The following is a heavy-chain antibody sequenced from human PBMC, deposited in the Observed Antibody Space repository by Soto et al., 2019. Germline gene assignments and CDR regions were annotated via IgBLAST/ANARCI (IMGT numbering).Heavy chain of an antibody. CDR1: GFTFSTYA. J-gene: IGHJ1*01. V-gene: IGHV3-21*04. D-gene: IGHD5-12*01. CDR3: ARGAPGRDGYNLDFQH. Sequence: RRLSCAASGFTFSTYAMNWVRQAPGKGLEWVSSISSSSSFRYYADSVKGRFTISRDNAKNSLYLQMNSLRAQDTAVYYCARGAPGRDGYNLDFQHWGQGTLVTVSS. CDR2: ISSSSSFR.